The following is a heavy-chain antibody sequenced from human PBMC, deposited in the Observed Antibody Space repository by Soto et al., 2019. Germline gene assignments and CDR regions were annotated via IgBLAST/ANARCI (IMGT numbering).Heavy chain of an antibody. Sequence: TSETLSLTCAVYGGSFSGYYWSWVRQPPGKGLEWIGEINHSGSTNYNPSLKSRVTISVDTSKNQFSLKLSSVTAADTAVYYCATAGETYYYYGMDVWGQGTTVTVSS. CDR3: ATAGETYYYYGMDV. J-gene: IGHJ6*02. CDR1: GGSFSGYY. D-gene: IGHD3-16*01. V-gene: IGHV4-34*01. CDR2: INHSGST.